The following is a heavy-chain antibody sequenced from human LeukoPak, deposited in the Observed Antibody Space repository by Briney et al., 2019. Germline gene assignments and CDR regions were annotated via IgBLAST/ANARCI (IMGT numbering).Heavy chain of an antibody. CDR3: ARLLWFGELSYFDY. Sequence: PSETLSLTCTVSGGSISSSSYYWGWIRQPPGKGLEWIGSIYYSGSTYYNPSLKSRVTISVDTSKNQFSLKLSSVTAADTAVYYCARLLWFGELSYFDYWGQGTLVTVSS. CDR2: IYYSGST. CDR1: GGSISSSSYY. J-gene: IGHJ4*02. D-gene: IGHD3-10*01. V-gene: IGHV4-39*01.